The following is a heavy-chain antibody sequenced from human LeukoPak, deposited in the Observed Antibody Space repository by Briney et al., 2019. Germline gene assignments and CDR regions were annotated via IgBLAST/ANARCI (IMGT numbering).Heavy chain of an antibody. CDR1: GGSISSISYY. Sequence: SEALSLTCTVSGGSISSISYYWGWIRQPPGKGLEWIVSIYYSTITYYNPSLKRGVTISVDTSKKEFSLKLSSVPAADTAVYYCARRIAAAGLFDYWGQGTLVTVSS. V-gene: IGHV4-39*07. CDR2: IYYSTIT. D-gene: IGHD6-13*01. J-gene: IGHJ4*02. CDR3: ARRIAAAGLFDY.